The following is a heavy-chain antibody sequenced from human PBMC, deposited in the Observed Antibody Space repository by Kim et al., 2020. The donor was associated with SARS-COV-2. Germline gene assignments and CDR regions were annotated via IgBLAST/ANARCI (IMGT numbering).Heavy chain of an antibody. CDR1: GGSISSSSYY. CDR2: IYYSGST. Sequence: SETLSLTCTVSGGSISSSSYYWGWIRQPLGKGLEWIGSIYYSGSTYYNPSLKSRVTISVDTSKNQFSLKLSSVTAADTAVYYCARGPRDMVRGPIGLFDYWGQGTLVTVSS. CDR3: ARGPRDMVRGPIGLFDY. J-gene: IGHJ4*02. D-gene: IGHD3-10*01. V-gene: IGHV4-39*07.